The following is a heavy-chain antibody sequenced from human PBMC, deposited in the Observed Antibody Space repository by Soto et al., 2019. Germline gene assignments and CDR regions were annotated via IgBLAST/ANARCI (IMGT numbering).Heavy chain of an antibody. Sequence: SVKVSCKASGGTFSSYTISWVRQAPGQGLEWMGRIIPILGIANYAQKFQGRVTITADKSTSTAYMELSSLRSEDTAVYYCAREGYCSGGSCYNWFDHWGQGTQVTVPS. V-gene: IGHV1-69*04. CDR1: GGTFSSYT. D-gene: IGHD2-15*01. CDR2: IIPILGIA. J-gene: IGHJ5*02. CDR3: AREGYCSGGSCYNWFDH.